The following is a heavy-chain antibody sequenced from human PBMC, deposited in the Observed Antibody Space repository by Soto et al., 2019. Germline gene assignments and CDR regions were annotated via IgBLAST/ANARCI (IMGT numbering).Heavy chain of an antibody. V-gene: IGHV1-3*01. CDR2: IDAANGDT. CDR3: VRRHVSATGIDWFDP. D-gene: IGHD6-13*01. J-gene: IGHJ5*02. Sequence: ASVKVSCKASGYTFTSYGIHWVRQAPGQRLEWMGWIDAANGDTKYSPKFQGRVTITRDTSASTAYMELSSLRSEDTAVYYCVRRHVSATGIDWFDPWGQGTLVTVSS. CDR1: GYTFTSYG.